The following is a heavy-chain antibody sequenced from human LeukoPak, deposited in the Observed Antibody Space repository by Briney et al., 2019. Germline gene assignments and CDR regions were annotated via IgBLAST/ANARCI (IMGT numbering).Heavy chain of an antibody. J-gene: IGHJ4*02. CDR2: IYTSGST. CDR1: GPSISSYY. Sequence: PSDTLSLTCTVSGPSISSYYWSWIRQPPGKGLEWIGFIYTSGSTNHNPSLKSRVTISVDTSKNQFTSKNQFSLKLTSVTAADTAVYYCARHYSGSYSPFDYWGQGTLVTVSS. V-gene: IGHV4-59*08. CDR3: ARHYSGSYSPFDY. D-gene: IGHD1-26*01.